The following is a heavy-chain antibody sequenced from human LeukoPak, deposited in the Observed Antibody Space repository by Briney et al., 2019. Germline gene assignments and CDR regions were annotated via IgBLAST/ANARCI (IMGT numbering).Heavy chain of an antibody. V-gene: IGHV3-30*18. CDR1: GFTFSDHY. CDR3: AKDRAKVTFYFDY. Sequence: SGGSLRLSCAASGFTFSDHYMSWIRQAPGKGLEWVAVISYDGSNKYYADSVKGRFTISRDNSKNTLYLQMNSLRAEDTAVYYCAKDRAKVTFYFDYWGQGTLVTVSS. CDR2: ISYDGSNK. D-gene: IGHD3-16*01. J-gene: IGHJ4*02.